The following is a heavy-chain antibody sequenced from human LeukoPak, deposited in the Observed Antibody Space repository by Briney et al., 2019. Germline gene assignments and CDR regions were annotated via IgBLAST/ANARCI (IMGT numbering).Heavy chain of an antibody. V-gene: IGHV4-34*01. Sequence: PSETLSLTCAVYGGSFSGYYWSWIRQPPGKGLEWIGEINHSGSTNYNPSLKSRVTISVDTSKNQFSLKLSSVTAADTAVYYCARGGGITMVRGVPNWFDPWGQGTLVTVSS. CDR1: GGSFSGYY. CDR2: INHSGST. CDR3: ARGGGITMVRGVPNWFDP. J-gene: IGHJ5*02. D-gene: IGHD3-10*01.